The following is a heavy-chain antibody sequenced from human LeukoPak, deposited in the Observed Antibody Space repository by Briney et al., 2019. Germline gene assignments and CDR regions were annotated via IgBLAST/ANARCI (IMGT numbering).Heavy chain of an antibody. CDR3: ARLGARQMLEY. CDR1: EFTFSSYW. J-gene: IGHJ4*02. V-gene: IGHV3-7*01. D-gene: IGHD4-17*01. Sequence: GESLRLSCAASEFTFSSYWMSWVRQAPGKGLEWVANIKQDGGQIYYLESVKGRFTVSRDNAKNSLYLQMNSLRAEDTAVYYCARLGARQMLEYWGQGTLVTVSS. CDR2: IKQDGGQI.